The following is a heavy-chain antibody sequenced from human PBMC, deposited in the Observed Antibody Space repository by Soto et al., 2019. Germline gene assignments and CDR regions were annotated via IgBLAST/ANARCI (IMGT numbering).Heavy chain of an antibody. J-gene: IGHJ4*02. CDR1: GFTVSSHY. V-gene: IGHV3-53*05. CDR3: AHYSSDSYYFDY. D-gene: IGHD3-22*01. Sequence: GGSLRLSCAASGFTVSSHYMNWVRQAPGKGLEWVSVIYSGGSTFYADSVKGRFTMSRDTSKNQVVLTMTDMDPVDSATYYCAHYSSDSYYFDYWGQGTLVTVSS. CDR2: IYSGGST.